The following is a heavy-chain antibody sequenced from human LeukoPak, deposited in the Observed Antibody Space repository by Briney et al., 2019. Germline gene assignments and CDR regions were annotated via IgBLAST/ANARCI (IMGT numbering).Heavy chain of an antibody. D-gene: IGHD3-22*01. V-gene: IGHV3-20*04. CDR1: GFTFDDYG. J-gene: IGHJ4*02. CDR3: ARDAYYYDKNYFDY. Sequence: GGSLRLSCAASGFTFDDYGMSWVRQAPGKGLEWVSGINWNGGSTGYADSVKGRFTISRDNAKNSLYLQMNSLRAEDTALYYCARDAYYYDKNYFDYWGQGTLVTVSS. CDR2: INWNGGST.